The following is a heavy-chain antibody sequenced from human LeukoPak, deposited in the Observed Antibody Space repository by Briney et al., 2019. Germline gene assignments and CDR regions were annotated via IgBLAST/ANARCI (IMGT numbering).Heavy chain of an antibody. CDR1: GVSISSNNW. J-gene: IGHJ4*02. CDR3: ARDRVRGNSNPFFDY. D-gene: IGHD4-11*01. V-gene: IGHV4-4*02. CDR2: IFHSGDT. Sequence: SETLSLTCAVSGVSISSNNWWSWIRQPPGKGLEHIGEIFHSGDTNYNPSLKSRVTISVDTSKNQFSLKLSSVTAADTAVYYCARDRVRGNSNPFFDYWGQGTLVTVSS.